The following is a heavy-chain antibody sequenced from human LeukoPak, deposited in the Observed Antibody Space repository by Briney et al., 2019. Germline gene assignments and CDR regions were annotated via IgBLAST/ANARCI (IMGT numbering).Heavy chain of an antibody. V-gene: IGHV3-30*18. CDR1: GFTFSSYG. CDR3: AKDGYYYDSSGYLTFDY. D-gene: IGHD3-22*01. Sequence: GRSLRLSCAASGFTFSSYGMHWVRQAPGKGLEWVAVISYDGSNKYYSDSVKGRFTISRDNSKNTLYLQMNSLRAEDTAVYYCAKDGYYYDSSGYLTFDYWGQGTLVTVSS. J-gene: IGHJ4*02. CDR2: ISYDGSNK.